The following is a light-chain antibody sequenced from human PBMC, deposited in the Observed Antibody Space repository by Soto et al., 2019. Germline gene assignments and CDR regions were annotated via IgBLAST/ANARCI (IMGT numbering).Light chain of an antibody. CDR2: DAS. J-gene: IGKJ4*01. CDR3: QQYNSYSLT. Sequence: DIEMTQSPSTLSASVGDRVTITCRASQSISSWLAWYQQKPGKAPKLLIYDASSLESGVPSRFSGSGSGTEFTLTISSLQPDDFATYYCQQYNSYSLTFGGGTKVEIK. CDR1: QSISSW. V-gene: IGKV1-5*01.